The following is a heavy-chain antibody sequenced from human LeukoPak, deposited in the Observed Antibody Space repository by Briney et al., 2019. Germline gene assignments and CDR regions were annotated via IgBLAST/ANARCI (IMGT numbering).Heavy chain of an antibody. CDR1: GGSISSSEYY. CDR2: INYSGRT. CDR3: ARRGSGKDWFDP. D-gene: IGHD3-16*01. J-gene: IGHJ5*02. V-gene: IGHV4-39*01. Sequence: SETLSLTCIVSGGSISSSEYYWGWTCQPPGKGLEWIASINYSGRTYYNVSLKSRVTISVDASKNQFSLQLSSVTAADTAVFYCARRGSGKDWFDPWGQGTLVTVSS.